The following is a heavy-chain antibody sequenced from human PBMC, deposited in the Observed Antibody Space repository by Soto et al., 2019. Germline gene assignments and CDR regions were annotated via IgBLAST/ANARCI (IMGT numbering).Heavy chain of an antibody. J-gene: IGHJ4*02. D-gene: IGHD6-19*01. Sequence: PSETLSLTCTVSGGSISSYYWSWIRRPPGKGLEWIGYIYYSGSTNYNPSLKSRVTISVDTSKNQFSLKLSSVTAADTAVYYCARLMSSGSPFDYWGQGTLVTVSS. CDR2: IYYSGST. CDR3: ARLMSSGSPFDY. V-gene: IGHV4-59*01. CDR1: GGSISSYY.